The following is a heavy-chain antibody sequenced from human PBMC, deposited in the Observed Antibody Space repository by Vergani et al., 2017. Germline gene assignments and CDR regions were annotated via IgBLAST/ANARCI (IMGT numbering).Heavy chain of an antibody. CDR1: GGTFSSYA. V-gene: IGHV1-69*06. Sequence: QVQLVQSGAEVKKPGSSVKVSCKASGGTFSSYAISWVRQAPGQGLEWMGGIIPFFGAANYAQKFQGRVTITADKSTSTAYMELSSLRSEDTAVYYCARHPARAQLPSFDYWGQGTLVTVSS. CDR2: IIPFFGAA. J-gene: IGHJ4*02. D-gene: IGHD1-26*01. CDR3: ARHPARAQLPSFDY.